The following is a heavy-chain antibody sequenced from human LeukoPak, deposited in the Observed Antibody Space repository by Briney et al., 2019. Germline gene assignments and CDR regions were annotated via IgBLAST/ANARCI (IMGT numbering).Heavy chain of an antibody. V-gene: IGHV3-7*03. Sequence: GGSLRLSCAASGFNFRDHWMDWVRQAPGKGLEWVGHIKTDGSETYYLDSLRGRFSISRDNTNNALYLQMNSLRVEDTAVYYCVKNNGWFHLAQWGQGTLDTVSS. J-gene: IGHJ4*02. CDR2: IKTDGSET. CDR1: GFNFRDHW. CDR3: VKNNGWFHLAQ. D-gene: IGHD6-19*01.